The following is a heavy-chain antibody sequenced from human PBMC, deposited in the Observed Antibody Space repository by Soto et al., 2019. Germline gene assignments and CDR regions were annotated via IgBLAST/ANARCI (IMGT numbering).Heavy chain of an antibody. CDR3: AKDIRRGFSSAWGD. V-gene: IGHV3-9*01. J-gene: IGHJ4*02. CDR1: GFTFNDYA. Sequence: EVQLVESGGGWVQPGRSLRLSCAASGFTFNDYAMHWVRQAPGKGLEGVSGMSWNSGTIAYADSVKGRFTVSRDNAKNSLYLQMNSLRADDTAVYYCAKDIRRGFSSAWGDWGQGALVTVSS. CDR2: MSWNSGTI. D-gene: IGHD6-19*01.